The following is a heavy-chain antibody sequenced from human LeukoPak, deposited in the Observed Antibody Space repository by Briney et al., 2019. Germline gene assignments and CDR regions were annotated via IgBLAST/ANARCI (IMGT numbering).Heavy chain of an antibody. J-gene: IGHJ4*02. CDR3: AGANQYSSSHGY. V-gene: IGHV3-74*01. CDR1: GFTFSSYW. D-gene: IGHD6-6*01. Sequence: GGSLRLSCAASGFTFSSYWMHWVRQAPGKGLVWVSRINTDGSSTSYADSVKGRFTISRDNAKNTLYLQMNSLRAEDTAVYYCAGANQYSSSHGYWGQGTLVTVSS. CDR2: INTDGSST.